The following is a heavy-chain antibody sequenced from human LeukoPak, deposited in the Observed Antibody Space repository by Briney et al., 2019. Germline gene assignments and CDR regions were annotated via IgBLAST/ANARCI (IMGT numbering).Heavy chain of an antibody. V-gene: IGHV3-9*01. D-gene: IGHD6-19*01. CDR1: GFTFDDYA. Sequence: GGSLRLSCAASGFTFDDYAMHWVRQAPGKGLEWVSGISWNSGSIGYADSVKGRFTISRDNAKNSLYLQMNSLRAEDTALYYCAKEGSGWYYGMDVWGQGTTVTVSS. J-gene: IGHJ6*02. CDR2: ISWNSGSI. CDR3: AKEGSGWYYGMDV.